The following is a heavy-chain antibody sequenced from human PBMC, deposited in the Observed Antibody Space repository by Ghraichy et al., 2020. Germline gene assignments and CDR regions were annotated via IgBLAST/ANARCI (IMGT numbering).Heavy chain of an antibody. J-gene: IGHJ5*02. V-gene: IGHV3-48*02. Sequence: GGSLNISCAASGFTFSSYDMNWVRQAPGRGLEWISYISSTSSHIYYAHSVKGRFTISRDDGRNSLYLQMNSLRDEDTAVYYCARDSSSRLRTSRPDLWGQGTLVTVSS. D-gene: IGHD4-17*01. CDR3: ARDSSSRLRTSRPDL. CDR2: ISSTSSHI. CDR1: GFTFSSYD.